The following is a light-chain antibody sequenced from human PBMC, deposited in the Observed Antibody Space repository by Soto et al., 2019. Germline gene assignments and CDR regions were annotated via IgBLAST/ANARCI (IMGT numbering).Light chain of an antibody. CDR2: GAS. CDR3: QQYGSSLIT. Sequence: EIVLTPSPGTLSFSPVERATLSLRASQSVSSSYLAWYQQKPGQAPRLLIYGASSRATGIPDRFSGSGSGTDFTLTISRLEPEDFAVYYCQQYGSSLITFGQGTRLEI. J-gene: IGKJ5*01. V-gene: IGKV3-20*01. CDR1: QSVSSSY.